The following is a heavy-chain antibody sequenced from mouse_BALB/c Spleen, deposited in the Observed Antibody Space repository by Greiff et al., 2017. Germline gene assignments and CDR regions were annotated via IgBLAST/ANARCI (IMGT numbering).Heavy chain of an antibody. V-gene: IGHV14-4*02. CDR3: NAFSTTIGDY. D-gene: IGHD1-1*01. CDR2: IDPENGDT. Sequence: VQLQQSGAELVRSGASVKLSCTASGFNIKDYYMHWVKQRPEQGLEWIGWIDPENGDTEYAPKFQGKATMTADTSSNTAYLQLSSLTSEDTAVYYCNAFSTTIGDYGGEGTTLTVAS. CDR1: GFNIKDYY. J-gene: IGHJ2*01.